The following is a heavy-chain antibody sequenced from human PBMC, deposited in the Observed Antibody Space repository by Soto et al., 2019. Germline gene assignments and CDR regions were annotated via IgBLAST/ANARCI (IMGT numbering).Heavy chain of an antibody. CDR1: GFTFSSYG. D-gene: IGHD3-10*01. J-gene: IGHJ1*01. V-gene: IGHV3-30*18. CDR2: ISYDGSNK. Sequence: QVQLVESGGGVVQPGRSLRLSCAASGFTFSSYGMHWVRQAPGKGLEWVAVISYDGSNKYYADSVKGRFTISRDNSKNTLYLQMNSLRAEDTAVYYCAKDWGYYGSGSYEYFQHWGQGTLVTVSS. CDR3: AKDWGYYGSGSYEYFQH.